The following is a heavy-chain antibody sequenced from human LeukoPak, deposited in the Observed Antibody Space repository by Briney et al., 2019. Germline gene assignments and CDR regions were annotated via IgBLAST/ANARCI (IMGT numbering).Heavy chain of an antibody. V-gene: IGHV3-21*01. CDR3: ARGSRLGVVGRDAFDI. CDR1: GFTVSSNY. J-gene: IGHJ3*02. CDR2: FSISSNYI. Sequence: GGSLRLSCAASGFTVSSNYMRWVRQAPGKGLEWVSSFSISSNYIYYADSVKGRFTISRDNAKNSLYLQVNSLRAEDTAVYYCARGSRLGVVGRDAFDIWGQGTVVTVSS. D-gene: IGHD3-3*01.